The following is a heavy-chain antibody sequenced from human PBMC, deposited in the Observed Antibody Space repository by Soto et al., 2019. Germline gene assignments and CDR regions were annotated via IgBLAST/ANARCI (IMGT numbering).Heavy chain of an antibody. CDR3: ASYNWEATSDY. D-gene: IGHD1-20*01. CDR2: IKYDGRST. V-gene: IGHV3-74*01. CDR1: GFTFSSYW. J-gene: IGHJ4*02. Sequence: GGSLRLSCVASGFTFSSYWMYWVRQAPGKGLEWVSRIKYDGRSTANADSVKGRFTISRDNAKNTLYLQMSGLRAEDTAVYYCASYNWEATSDYWGQGTLVTVSS.